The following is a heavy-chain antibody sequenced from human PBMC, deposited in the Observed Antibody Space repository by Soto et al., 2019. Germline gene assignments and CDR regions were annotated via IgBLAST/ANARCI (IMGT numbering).Heavy chain of an antibody. CDR1: GFTFISYW. V-gene: IGHV3-7*01. D-gene: IGHD3-9*01. Sequence: GGSLRLSCAASGFTFISYWMSCVRQAPGKGLEWVANIKQDGSEKYYVDSVKGRFTISRDNAKNSLYLQMNSLRAEDTAVYYCARGPRVLRYFDFYYGMDVWGQGTTVTVSS. CDR2: IKQDGSEK. J-gene: IGHJ6*02. CDR3: ARGPRVLRYFDFYYGMDV.